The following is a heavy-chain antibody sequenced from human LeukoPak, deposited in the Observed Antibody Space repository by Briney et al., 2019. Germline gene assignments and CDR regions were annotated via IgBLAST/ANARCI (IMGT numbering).Heavy chain of an antibody. CDR1: GVSINSNSHH. CDR3: ARRGDILTDYAFDY. D-gene: IGHD3-9*01. CDR2: IYYSGTT. Sequence: SETLSLTCSVSGVSINSNSHHWDWIRQAPGKGLEWIGNIYYSGTTSYNPSLKSRVTISVDTSKNQFSLRLSSVTAADTAVYYCARRGDILTDYAFDYWGQGTLVTVSS. V-gene: IGHV4-39*01. J-gene: IGHJ4*02.